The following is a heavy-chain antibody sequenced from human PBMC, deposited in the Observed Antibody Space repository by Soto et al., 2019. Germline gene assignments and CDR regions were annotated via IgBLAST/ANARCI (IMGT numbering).Heavy chain of an antibody. D-gene: IGHD3-10*01. CDR3: ARDPIIAMVRGVINWFDP. CDR2: ISRSSSYI. J-gene: IGHJ5*02. CDR1: GFTFSSYS. V-gene: IGHV3-21*01. Sequence: KPGGSLRLSCAASGFTFSSYSMNWVRQAPGKGLEWVSSISRSSSYIYYADSVKGRFTISRDNAKNSLYLQMNSLRAEDTAVYYCARDPIIAMVRGVINWFDPWGQGTLVTV.